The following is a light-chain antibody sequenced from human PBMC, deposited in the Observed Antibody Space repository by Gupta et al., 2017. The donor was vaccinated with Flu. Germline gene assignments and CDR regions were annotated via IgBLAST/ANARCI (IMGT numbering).Light chain of an antibody. J-gene: IGKJ2*01. CDR2: ATS. V-gene: IGKV1-39*01. Sequence: PSSLSTSVGDRITITCRTSQRISMYLNWYQQKPGKAPKVLIYATSNLESGVPSRFTGSGSGTDFTLTISSLQPEDFATYYCQQSYSSPYTFGQGTKLEIK. CDR3: QQSYSSPYT. CDR1: QRISMY.